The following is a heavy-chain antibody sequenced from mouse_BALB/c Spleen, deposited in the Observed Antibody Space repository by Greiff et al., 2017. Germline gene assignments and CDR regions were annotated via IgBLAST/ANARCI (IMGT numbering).Heavy chain of an antibody. Sequence: DVKLVESGGGLVKPGGSLKLSCAASGFTFSDYYMYWVRQTPEKRLEWVATISDGGSYTYYPDSVKGRFTISRDNAKNNLYLQMSSLKSEDTAMYYCARGLLGLRGAMDYWGQGTSVTVSS. D-gene: IGHD2-4*01. V-gene: IGHV5-4*02. CDR2: ISDGGSYT. CDR3: ARGLLGLRGAMDY. CDR1: GFTFSDYY. J-gene: IGHJ4*01.